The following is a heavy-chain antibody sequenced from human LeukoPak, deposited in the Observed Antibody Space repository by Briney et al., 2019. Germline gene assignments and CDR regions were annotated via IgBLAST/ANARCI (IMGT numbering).Heavy chain of an antibody. CDR2: IYYGRST. CDR3: ARRGGYDFSYDY. V-gene: IGHV4-39*01. J-gene: IGHJ4*02. CDR1: GGSISSNDYY. Sequence: SETLSLTCTVSGGSISSNDYYWAWIRQPPGKGLEWIGSIYYGRSTFYNPSLKSRVTISVDTSKNQFSLKLSSVPTADTAVYYCARRGGYDFSYDYWGQGILVTVSS. D-gene: IGHD5-12*01.